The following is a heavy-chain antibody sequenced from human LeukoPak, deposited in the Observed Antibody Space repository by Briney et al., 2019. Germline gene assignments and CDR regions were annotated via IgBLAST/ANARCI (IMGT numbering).Heavy chain of an antibody. Sequence: PSETLSLTCTVSGGSISSSSYYWGWIRQPPGKGLEWIGNIYYSGSTYYNPSLKSRVTLSVDTSKNQFSLQLSSVTAADTAVYYCATSITISLLAYIRDYWGQGTLVTVSS. CDR2: IYYSGST. D-gene: IGHD3-9*01. J-gene: IGHJ4*02. CDR1: GGSISSSSYY. CDR3: ATSITISLLAYIRDY. V-gene: IGHV4-39*07.